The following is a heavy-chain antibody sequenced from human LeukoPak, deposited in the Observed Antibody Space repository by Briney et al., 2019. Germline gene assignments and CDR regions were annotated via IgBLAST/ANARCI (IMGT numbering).Heavy chain of an antibody. V-gene: IGHV4-61*02. J-gene: IGHJ4*02. CDR2: IYTSGST. CDR3: ARARQRLWFGESYFDY. D-gene: IGHD3-10*01. Sequence: SETLSLTCTVSGGSISSGSYYWSWIRQPAGEGLEWIGRIYTSGSTNYNPSLKSRVTMSVDTSKNQFSLKLSSVTAADTAVYYCARARQRLWFGESYFDYWGQGTLVTVSS. CDR1: GGSISSGSYY.